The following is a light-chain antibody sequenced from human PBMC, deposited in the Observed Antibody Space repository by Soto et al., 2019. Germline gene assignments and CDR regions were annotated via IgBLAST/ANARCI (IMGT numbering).Light chain of an antibody. J-gene: IGKJ2*01. CDR2: GVF. CDR1: QGVTSNH. Sequence: ENVLTQSPATVSLSPGERATLSCRASQGVTSNHLAWYQQNPGQAPRLLIYGVFNRATGIPDRFSGSGSGTDFTLTITRLEPEDSAVYFCQHYDGSPRTFGQGTKLEIK. V-gene: IGKV3-20*01. CDR3: QHYDGSPRT.